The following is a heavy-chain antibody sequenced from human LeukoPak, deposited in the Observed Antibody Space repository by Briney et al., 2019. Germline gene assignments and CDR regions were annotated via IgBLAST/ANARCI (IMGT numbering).Heavy chain of an antibody. Sequence: ASVKVSCKASGYTFTGYYMHWVRQAPGQGLEWMGRINANSGGTNYAQKFQGRVTMTRDTSISTAYMELSRLRSDDTAVYYCASGSYYDFWSGYSRYYYYYMDVWGKGTTVTVSS. CDR2: INANSGGT. CDR3: ASGSYYDFWSGYSRYYYYYMDV. D-gene: IGHD3-3*01. V-gene: IGHV1-2*06. J-gene: IGHJ6*03. CDR1: GYTFTGYY.